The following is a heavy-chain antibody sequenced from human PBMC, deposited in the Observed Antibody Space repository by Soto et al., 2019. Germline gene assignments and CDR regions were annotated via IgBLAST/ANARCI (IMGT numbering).Heavy chain of an antibody. J-gene: IGHJ4*02. V-gene: IGHV1-18*04. D-gene: IGHD3-22*01. Sequence: GSVKVSCQASCYTFTISGISWVRQAPGQGLEWMGWISAYNGNTNYAQKLQGRVTMTTDTSTSTAYMELRSLRSDDTAVYYCARDGSPGYYYDSNGYPDYWGQGTLVTVSS. CDR2: ISAYNGNT. CDR3: ARDGSPGYYYDSNGYPDY. CDR1: CYTFTISG.